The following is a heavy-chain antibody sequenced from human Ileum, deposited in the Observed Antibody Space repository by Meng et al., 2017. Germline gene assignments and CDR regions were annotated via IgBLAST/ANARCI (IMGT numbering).Heavy chain of an antibody. J-gene: IGHJ4*02. Sequence: EVRRLEAGGGWVQQGGSLRLSCAASGFSFSNYAMDWVRQGPGKGLEWISTIGSTTYYADSVKGRFTVSRDTSKNTLYLQMNSLRAEDAAVYYCARGCNNINCYFRNWGQGTLVTVSS. CDR3: ARGCNNINCYFRN. V-gene: IGHV3-23*01. CDR2: IGSTT. CDR1: GFSFSNYA. D-gene: IGHD2-21*01.